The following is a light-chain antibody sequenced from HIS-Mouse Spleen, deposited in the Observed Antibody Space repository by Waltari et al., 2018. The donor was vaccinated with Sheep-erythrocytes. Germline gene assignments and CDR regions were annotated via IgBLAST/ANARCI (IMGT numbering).Light chain of an antibody. Sequence: IVLTQSPDPLSLSPVERATLSGRASQSVSSSYLAWYQQKPGQAPRLLIYGASSRATGIPDRFSGSGSGTDFTLTISRLEPEDFAVYYCQQYGSSLRTFGQGTKVEIK. CDR1: QSVSSSY. CDR3: QQYGSSLRT. CDR2: GAS. V-gene: IGKV3-20*01. J-gene: IGKJ1*01.